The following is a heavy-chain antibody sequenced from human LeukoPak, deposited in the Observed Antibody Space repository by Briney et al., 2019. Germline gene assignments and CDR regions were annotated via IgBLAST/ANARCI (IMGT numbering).Heavy chain of an antibody. D-gene: IGHD6-6*01. CDR2: ISPSSTTK. J-gene: IGHJ4*02. V-gene: IGHV3-48*01. Sequence: GGSLRLSCAASGFTFSSHSMNWVRQAPGKGLEWVPYISPSSTTKYYADSVKGRFTISRDNAKNSLFLQVNSLRAEDTAVYYCATQAHDYWGQGTLVTVSS. CDR3: ATQAHDY. CDR1: GFTFSSHS.